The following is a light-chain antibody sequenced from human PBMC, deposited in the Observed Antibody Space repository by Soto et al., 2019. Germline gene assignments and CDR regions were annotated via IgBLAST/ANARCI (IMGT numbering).Light chain of an antibody. CDR1: QRIAGGY. CDR3: HQYVASPRT. CDR2: GAS. V-gene: IGKV3-20*01. J-gene: IGKJ1*01. Sequence: EIVLTQSPGTLSLSPGERATLSCWASQRIAGGYLAWYQHKRGQAPRLLFYGASNRATGIPDRFSGSGSGTDVTRTISRVEPEDFAVYYCHQYVASPRTFGQGTEVDMK.